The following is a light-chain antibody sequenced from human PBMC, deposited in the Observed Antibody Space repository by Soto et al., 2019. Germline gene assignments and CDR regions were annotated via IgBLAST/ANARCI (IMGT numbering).Light chain of an antibody. J-gene: IGKJ1*01. CDR2: WAS. V-gene: IGKV4-1*01. CDR1: QSILYSPNNKNY. CDR3: QHYLNTPQN. Sequence: DIVMTQSPDSLAVSLGERATINCKSSQSILYSPNNKNYLAGYQQKPGQPPKLLIYWASTRESGVPDRFSGSGSGTDFTLTISSLQAEDVAVYYCQHYLNTPQNFGQGTKVEIK.